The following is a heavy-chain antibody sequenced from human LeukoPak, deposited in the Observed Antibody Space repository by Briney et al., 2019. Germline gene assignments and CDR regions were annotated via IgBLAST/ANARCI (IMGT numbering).Heavy chain of an antibody. J-gene: IGHJ4*02. Sequence: SETLSLTCAVYGGSFSGYYWSWIRQPPGKGLEWIGEINHSGSTNYNPSLKSRVTISVDTSKKQFSLKLSSVTAADTAVYYCARGLYNYDSSALDYWGQGTLVTVSS. CDR3: ARGLYNYDSSALDY. CDR1: GGSFSGYY. CDR2: INHSGST. V-gene: IGHV4-34*01. D-gene: IGHD3-22*01.